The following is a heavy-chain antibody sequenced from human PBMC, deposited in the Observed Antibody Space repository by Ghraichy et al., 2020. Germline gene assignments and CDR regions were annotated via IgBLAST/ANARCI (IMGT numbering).Heavy chain of an antibody. CDR3: ARDTSEAGQTFDH. J-gene: IGHJ4*02. V-gene: IGHV3-74*01. Sequence: GGSLRLSCAASGFTFSNDWMDWVRQAPGKGLVWVSRIGGDGTYSDYADSVKGRFTISRDNAKNTLFLQMHSLRAEDTAVYYCARDTSEAGQTFDHWGQGTLVTVSS. CDR1: GFTFSNDW. D-gene: IGHD6-13*01. CDR2: IGGDGTYS.